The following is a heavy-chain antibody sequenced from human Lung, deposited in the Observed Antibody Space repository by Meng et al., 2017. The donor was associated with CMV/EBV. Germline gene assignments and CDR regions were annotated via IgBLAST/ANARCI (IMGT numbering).Heavy chain of an antibody. CDR3: VNRAWMDF. V-gene: IGHV3-23*01. J-gene: IGHJ4*02. Sequence: LESRGGLEQPGGSLLLSCEASGFTFSTYSMTWVRQAPGKGLEWVSGINESGDRTYHADSVKGRFTISRDNSKNTLYLQMNSLRVEDTAIYYCVNRAWMDFWGQGNLVTVSS. D-gene: IGHD3/OR15-3a*01. CDR2: INESGDRT. CDR1: GFTFSTYS.